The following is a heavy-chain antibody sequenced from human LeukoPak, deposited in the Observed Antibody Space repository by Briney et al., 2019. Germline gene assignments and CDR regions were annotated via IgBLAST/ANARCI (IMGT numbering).Heavy chain of an antibody. J-gene: IGHJ4*02. Sequence: PGGSLRLSCAASGFTFSSYSMNRVRQAPGKGLEWVSSISSSSSYIYYADSVKGRFTISRDNAKNSLYLQMSSLRGEDTAVYYCAKDSYSGYDDGYFDYWGQGTLVTVSS. V-gene: IGHV3-21*01. CDR3: AKDSYSGYDDGYFDY. CDR1: GFTFSSYS. D-gene: IGHD5-12*01. CDR2: ISSSSSYI.